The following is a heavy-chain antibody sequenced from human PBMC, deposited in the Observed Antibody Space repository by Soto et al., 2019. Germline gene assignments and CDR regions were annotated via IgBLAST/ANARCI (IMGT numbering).Heavy chain of an antibody. CDR3: VKRYNWTPNDP. CDR1: GFTFSNYA. V-gene: IGHV3-23*01. J-gene: IGHJ5*02. CDR2: ITGSGDTA. Sequence: GGSLRLSCAASGFTFSNYAMTWVRQAPGKGLEWVSDITGSGDTAYYADSVKGRFTISRDNSKMTLFLQMSSLRVEDTAIYYCVKRYNWTPNDPWGQGTLVTVPS. D-gene: IGHD1-20*01.